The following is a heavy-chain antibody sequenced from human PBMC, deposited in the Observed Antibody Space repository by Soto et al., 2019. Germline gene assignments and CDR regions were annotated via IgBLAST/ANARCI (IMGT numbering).Heavy chain of an antibody. Sequence: EVQLVESGGGLVQPGGSLRLSCAASGFTFSDHYMDWVRQAPGKGLEWVGGTRNKANSYATEYAASVKGRFTISRDDSKNSLYLQMNSLKTEYTAVYYCASSLGYCSSTTCHHYYFDYWGQGTLVTVSS. V-gene: IGHV3-72*01. CDR1: GFTFSDHY. D-gene: IGHD2-2*01. CDR3: ASSLGYCSSTTCHHYYFDY. J-gene: IGHJ4*02. CDR2: TRNKANSYAT.